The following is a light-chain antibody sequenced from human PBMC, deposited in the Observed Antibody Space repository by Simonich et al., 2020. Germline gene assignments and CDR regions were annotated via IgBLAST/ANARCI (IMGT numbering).Light chain of an antibody. CDR1: NIGSKS. CDR2: DDS. Sequence: SYVLTQPPSVSVAPGKTSRITCGGNNIGSKSVPWYQQKPGQTPVLVVYDDSDRPSWIPERFSGANSGNTATLTISRDEAGDEADYYCQVWDSSSDHVVFGGGTKLTVL. V-gene: IGLV3-21*03. CDR3: QVWDSSSDHVV. J-gene: IGLJ2*01.